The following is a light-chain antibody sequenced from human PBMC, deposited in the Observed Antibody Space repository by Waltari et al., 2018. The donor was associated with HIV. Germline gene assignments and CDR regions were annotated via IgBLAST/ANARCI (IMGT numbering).Light chain of an antibody. CDR1: SSDVGDYNY. Sequence: QSALTQPRSVSGSPGQSVTISCTGTSSDVGDYNYVSWYQQHPGKAPKLMIFYVNKRPAGCPARFSGSKSGNTASLTVSGLQAEDEADYYCCSYADKYTWVFGGGTKLTVL. CDR2: YVN. J-gene: IGLJ3*02. V-gene: IGLV2-11*01. CDR3: CSYADKYTWV.